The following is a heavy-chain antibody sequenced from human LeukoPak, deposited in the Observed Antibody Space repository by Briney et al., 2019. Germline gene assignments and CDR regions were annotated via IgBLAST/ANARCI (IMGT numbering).Heavy chain of an antibody. V-gene: IGHV3-23*01. CDR3: ARNLWDGSGSYYNY. J-gene: IGHJ4*02. CDR1: GFNFSSNS. D-gene: IGHD3-10*01. Sequence: GGSLRLSCAASGFNFSSNSMLWARQAPGKGPEWVSAISGSSGSIYYADSVKGRFTISRDNSKNTLYLQMNSLRAEDTAVYYCARNLWDGSGSYYNYWGQGTLVTVSS. CDR2: ISGSSGSI.